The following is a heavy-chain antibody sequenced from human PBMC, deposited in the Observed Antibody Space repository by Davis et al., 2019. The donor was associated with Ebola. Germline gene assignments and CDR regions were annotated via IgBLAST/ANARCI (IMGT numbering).Heavy chain of an antibody. J-gene: IGHJ4*02. V-gene: IGHV5-51*01. CDR2: IYPGDSDT. CDR1: GYGFTSYW. Sequence: GESLKISCKGSGYGFTSYWIGWVRQMPGKGLEWMGIIYPGDSDTRYSPSFQGQVTISADKSISTAYLQWSSLKASDTAMYYCARRVAAARWYFDYWGQGTLVTVSS. D-gene: IGHD6-13*01. CDR3: ARRVAAARWYFDY.